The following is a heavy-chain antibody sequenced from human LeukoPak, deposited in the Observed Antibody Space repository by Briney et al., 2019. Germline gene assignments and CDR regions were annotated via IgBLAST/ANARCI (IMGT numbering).Heavy chain of an antibody. V-gene: IGHV3-53*01. J-gene: IGHJ3*02. CDR1: GFTFSSYN. CDR3: AGAFRGSSPLYDAFDI. D-gene: IGHD6-6*01. Sequence: GGSLRLSCAASGFTFSSYNMSWVRQAPGKGLEWVSVIYSGGSTYYADSVKGRFTISRDNSKNTLYLQMNSLRAEDTAVYYCAGAFRGSSPLYDAFDIWGQGTMVTVSS. CDR2: IYSGGST.